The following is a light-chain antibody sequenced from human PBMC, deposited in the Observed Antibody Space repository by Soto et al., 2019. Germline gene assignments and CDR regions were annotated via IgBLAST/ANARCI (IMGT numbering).Light chain of an antibody. V-gene: IGKV1-5*03. CDR3: EQYNSYRRT. CDR1: QSISSW. J-gene: IGKJ1*01. Sequence: DIQMTQSPSTLSASVGDRVTITCRASQSISSWLAWYQQKPGKAPKLLIYKATSLESGVPSRFSGSGSGTGFTLTISGLQPDDFATYYCEQYNSYRRTFGQGTKVEIK. CDR2: KAT.